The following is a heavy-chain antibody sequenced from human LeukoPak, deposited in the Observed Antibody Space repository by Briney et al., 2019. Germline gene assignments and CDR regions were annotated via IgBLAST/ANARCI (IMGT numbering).Heavy chain of an antibody. CDR1: GFTVSSNY. Sequence: GGSLRLSCAASGFTVSSNYMSWVRQAPGKGLEWVSVIYSGGSTYYADSVKGRFTISRDNAKNSLYLQMNSLRAEDTAVYYCARDDWGLHWGQGTLVTVSS. CDR3: ARDDWGLH. CDR2: IYSGGST. V-gene: IGHV3-53*01. D-gene: IGHD2-21*01. J-gene: IGHJ4*02.